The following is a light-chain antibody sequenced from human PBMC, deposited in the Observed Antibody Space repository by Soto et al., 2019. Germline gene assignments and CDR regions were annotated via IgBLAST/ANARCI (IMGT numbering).Light chain of an antibody. CDR1: SSDVGGYRF. Sequence: QSALTQPASVSGSPGQSITISCTGTSSDVGGYRFVSWYQQHPGKVPKLMIYEVSNRPSGVSNRFSGSKSGNTASLTNSGLQAEDEAEYYCSSYTSSSTNVFGTGTKVTVL. CDR3: SSYTSSSTNV. CDR2: EVS. J-gene: IGLJ1*01. V-gene: IGLV2-14*01.